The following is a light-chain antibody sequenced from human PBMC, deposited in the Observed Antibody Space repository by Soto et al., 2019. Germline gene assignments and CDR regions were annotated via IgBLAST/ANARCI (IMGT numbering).Light chain of an antibody. V-gene: IGLV1-51*01. CDR3: RTWDSSLSAVV. CDR2: DNN. CDR1: SSNIGNNY. J-gene: IGLJ1*01. Sequence: QSVLTQPPSVSAAPGQKVTISCSGSSSNIGNNYVSWYQQLPGTAPKLLIYDNNKRPSGIPDRFSGSKSGTSATLGITGLQTGDEADYYCRTWDSSLSAVVFGTGTKLTVL.